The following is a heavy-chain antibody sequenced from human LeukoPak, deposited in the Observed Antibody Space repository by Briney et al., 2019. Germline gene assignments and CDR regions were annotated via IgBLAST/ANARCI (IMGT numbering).Heavy chain of an antibody. CDR1: GYTFTSYG. D-gene: IGHD4-17*01. Sequence: ASVKVSCKASGYTFTSYGISWVRQAPGQGLEWMGWISAYNGNTNYAQKLQGRVTMTTDTSTSTAYMELRSLRSDDTAVYYCARPIQYGDYSLDAFGIWGQGTMVTVSS. CDR3: ARPIQYGDYSLDAFGI. J-gene: IGHJ3*02. V-gene: IGHV1-18*01. CDR2: ISAYNGNT.